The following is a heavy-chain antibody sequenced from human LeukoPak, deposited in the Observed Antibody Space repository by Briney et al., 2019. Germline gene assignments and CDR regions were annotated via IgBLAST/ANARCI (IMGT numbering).Heavy chain of an antibody. V-gene: IGHV3-7*01. D-gene: IGHD3-22*01. J-gene: IGHJ6*03. CDR1: GFTFSSYW. CDR2: IKQDGSEK. CDR3: ARDSTNYYDSSGYYGDYYYYMDV. Sequence: QSGGSLRLSCAASGFTFSSYWMSWVRQAPGKGLEWVANIKQDGSEKYYVDSVKGRFTISRDNAKNSLYLQMNSLRAEDTAVYYCARDSTNYYDSSGYYGDYYYYMDVWGKGTTVTVSS.